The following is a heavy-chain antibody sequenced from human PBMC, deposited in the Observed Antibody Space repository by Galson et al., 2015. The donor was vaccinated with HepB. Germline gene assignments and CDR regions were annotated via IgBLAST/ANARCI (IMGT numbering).Heavy chain of an antibody. D-gene: IGHD3-3*01. CDR1: GFSFDTHA. V-gene: IGHV3-23*01. CDR3: AKNPDFDFYNEKSTTFAY. CDR2: IRGGGFST. Sequence: SLRLSCAASGFSFDTHAMSWVRRAPGKGLEWVSTIRGGGFSTYYADSVRGRFSISRDNSKSTLYLEMNSLRAKDTAVYYCAKNPDFDFYNEKSTTFAYWGRGTLVTVSS. J-gene: IGHJ4*02.